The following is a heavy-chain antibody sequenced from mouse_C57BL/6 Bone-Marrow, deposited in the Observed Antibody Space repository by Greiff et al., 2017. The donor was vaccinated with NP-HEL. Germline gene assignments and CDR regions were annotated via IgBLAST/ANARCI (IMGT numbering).Heavy chain of an antibody. D-gene: IGHD2-3*01. CDR2: IDPSDSYT. CDR1: GYTFTSYW. Sequence: QVQLQQPGAELVMPGASVKLSCKASGYTFTSYWMHWVKQRPGQGLEWIGEIDPSDSYTNYNQKFKGKSTLTVDKSSSTAYMQLSSLTSEDSAVYYCARGIYDGLRGVAYWGQGTLVTVSA. V-gene: IGHV1-69*01. J-gene: IGHJ3*01. CDR3: ARGIYDGLRGVAY.